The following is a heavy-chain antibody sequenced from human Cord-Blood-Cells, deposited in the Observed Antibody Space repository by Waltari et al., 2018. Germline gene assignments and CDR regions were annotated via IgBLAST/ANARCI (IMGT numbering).Heavy chain of an antibody. Sequence: QVPLQQWGAGLLKPSETLSLNCAVHGGSFSGYSWSCDRQPPGKGLEWIGEINHSGSTNYNPSLKSRVTISVDTSKNQFSLKLSSVTAADTAVYYCARGRSGYYYPDYWGQGTLVTVSS. CDR3: ARGRSGYYYPDY. CDR1: GGSFSGYS. CDR2: INHSGST. V-gene: IGHV4-34*01. J-gene: IGHJ4*02. D-gene: IGHD3-3*01.